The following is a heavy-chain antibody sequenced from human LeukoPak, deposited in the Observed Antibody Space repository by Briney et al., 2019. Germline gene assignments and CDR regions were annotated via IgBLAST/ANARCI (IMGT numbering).Heavy chain of an antibody. CDR2: ISASNGNT. V-gene: IGHV1-18*01. CDR3: ARDQSVRLLQTSSTYFKHVFAI. D-gene: IGHD6-13*01. Sequence: ASVKVSCKTSGYTFTNYGISWVRQAPGLGPEWMGWISASNGNTNYAQKVQGRVTMTSDTSTSTAYMELRSLRFDDTAVYYCARDQSVRLLQTSSTYFKHVFAIWGQGSMVTVSS. J-gene: IGHJ3*02. CDR1: GYTFTNYG.